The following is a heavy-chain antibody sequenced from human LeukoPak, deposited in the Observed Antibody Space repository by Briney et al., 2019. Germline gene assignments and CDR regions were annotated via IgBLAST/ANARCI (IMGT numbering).Heavy chain of an antibody. CDR2: IYTSGST. CDR1: GGSISSYY. D-gene: IGHD3-10*01. CDR3: ARHRYGGNWFDP. Sequence: PSETLSLTCTVSGGSISSYYWSWIRQPPGKGLEWIGYIYTSGSTNYNPSLKSRVTISVDTSKNQFSLKLSSVTAADTAAYYCARHRYGGNWFDPWGQGTLVTVSS. J-gene: IGHJ5*02. V-gene: IGHV4-4*09.